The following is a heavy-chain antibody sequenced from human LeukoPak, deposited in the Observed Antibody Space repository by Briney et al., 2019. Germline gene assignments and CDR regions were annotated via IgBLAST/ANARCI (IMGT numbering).Heavy chain of an antibody. J-gene: IGHJ5*02. Sequence: SVKVSCKASGGTFSSYAISWVRQAPGQGLEWMGGIIPIFGTANYAQKFQGRVTITADKSTSTAYMELSSLRSEDTAMYYCARGLLRSQLDWFDPWGQGTLITVSS. D-gene: IGHD6-13*01. CDR3: ARGLLRSQLDWFDP. CDR2: IIPIFGTA. CDR1: GGTFSSYA. V-gene: IGHV1-69*06.